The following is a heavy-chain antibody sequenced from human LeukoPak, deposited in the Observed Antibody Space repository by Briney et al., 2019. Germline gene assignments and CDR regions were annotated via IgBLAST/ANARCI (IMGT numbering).Heavy chain of an antibody. Sequence: SETLTLTCTVSGGTISSFFWSWIRQPPGKGLEWIGYIYYSGGTNYNPSLKSRVTISVDTSKNQFSLKLSSVTAADTALYYCARSIAAPGRWFDSSGQGNVITVSS. D-gene: IGHD6-13*01. V-gene: IGHV4-59*08. CDR1: GGTISSFF. CDR3: ARSIAAPGRWFDS. J-gene: IGHJ5*01. CDR2: IYYSGGT.